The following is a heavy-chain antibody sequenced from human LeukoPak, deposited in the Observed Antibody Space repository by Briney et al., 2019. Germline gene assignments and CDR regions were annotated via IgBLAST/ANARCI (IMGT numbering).Heavy chain of an antibody. J-gene: IGHJ3*02. V-gene: IGHV1-46*01. D-gene: IGHD3-22*01. Sequence: ASVKVSCKASGYTFTSYYMHWVRQAPGQGLEWMGIINPSGGSTSYAQKFQGRVTMTRDMSTSTVYMELSSLRSEDTAVYYCASGRYYYDSSGFDAFDIWGQGTMVAVSS. CDR3: ASGRYYYDSSGFDAFDI. CDR2: INPSGGST. CDR1: GYTFTSYY.